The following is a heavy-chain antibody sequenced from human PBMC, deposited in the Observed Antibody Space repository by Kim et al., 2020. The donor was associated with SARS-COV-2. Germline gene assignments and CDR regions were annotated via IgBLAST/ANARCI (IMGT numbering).Heavy chain of an antibody. CDR2: STI. V-gene: IGHV3-48*02. CDR3: ARSGNFRVDY. J-gene: IGHJ4*02. Sequence: STIYYADSVKGRFTTSRDNAKNSVHLQMNSLRDEDTAVYYCARSGNFRVDYWGQGTLVTVSS.